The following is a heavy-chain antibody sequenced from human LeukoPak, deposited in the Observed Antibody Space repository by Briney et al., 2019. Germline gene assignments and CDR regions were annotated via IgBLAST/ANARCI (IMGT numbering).Heavy chain of an antibody. CDR1: GFTFSNYW. CDR2: IKTDGGEK. D-gene: IGHD7-27*01. V-gene: IGHV3-7*01. Sequence: GGSLRLSCVVSGFTFSNYWMSWFRQAPGKGLEWVGNIKTDGGEKYYVDSVRGRFTISRDNAKNSLYLQMNSLRAEDTAVYYCARDYVWGSPESDYWGQGTLVTVSS. J-gene: IGHJ4*02. CDR3: ARDYVWGSPESDY.